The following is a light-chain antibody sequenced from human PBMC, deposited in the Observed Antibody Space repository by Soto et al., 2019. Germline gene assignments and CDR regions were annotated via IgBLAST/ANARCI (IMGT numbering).Light chain of an antibody. J-gene: IGKJ2*01. Sequence: EIVMTQSPATLSVSPGERATLSCRASQSVSSNLAWYQQKPGQAPRLLIYGASTSATGIPARFSGSGSGTEFSLNISSLQSEDFAVYYCQQYNNWPPYTFGQGTKLEIK. CDR2: GAS. V-gene: IGKV3-15*01. CDR1: QSVSSN. CDR3: QQYNNWPPYT.